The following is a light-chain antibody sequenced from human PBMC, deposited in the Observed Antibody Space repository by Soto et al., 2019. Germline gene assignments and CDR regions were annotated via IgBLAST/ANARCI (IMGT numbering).Light chain of an antibody. Sequence: EIVLTQSPGTLPLSPGERATLSCRASQSVSSAYLAWYQQKPGQTPRLLIYGTSTRATGVPGRFSGSGSGTDFTLTISRLEPEDFAVYYCQQYATSRWTFGPGTKVEI. CDR3: QQYATSRWT. J-gene: IGKJ1*01. CDR1: QSVSSAY. CDR2: GTS. V-gene: IGKV3-20*01.